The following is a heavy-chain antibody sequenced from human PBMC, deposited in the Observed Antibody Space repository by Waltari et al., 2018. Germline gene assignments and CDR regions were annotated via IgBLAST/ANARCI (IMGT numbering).Heavy chain of an antibody. CDR1: GGTFSSYA. CDR2: ISPIFGTA. Sequence: QVQLVQSGAEVKKPGSSVKVSCKASGGTFSSYAISWVRQAPGQGLEWMGGISPIFGTANYAQKCQGRVTITADESTSTAYMELSSLRSEDTAVYYCARSYGDYAGDYYYYMDVWGKGTTVTVSS. D-gene: IGHD4-17*01. CDR3: ARSYGDYAGDYYYYMDV. J-gene: IGHJ6*03. V-gene: IGHV1-69*01.